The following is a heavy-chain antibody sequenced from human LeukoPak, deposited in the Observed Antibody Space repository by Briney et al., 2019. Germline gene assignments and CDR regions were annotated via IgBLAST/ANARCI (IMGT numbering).Heavy chain of an antibody. CDR3: ARDRGSYHLDY. CDR1: GGSIESYY. V-gene: IGHV4-4*08. D-gene: IGHD1-26*01. Sequence: PSETLSLTCSVSGGSIESYYWSWIRQPPGKGLEFIGYIAASGTTKHNPSLKSRVTLSMDTSKNQFSLKLRSVTAADTAVYYCARDRGSYHLDYWGQGTLVTVSS. CDR2: IAASGTT. J-gene: IGHJ4*02.